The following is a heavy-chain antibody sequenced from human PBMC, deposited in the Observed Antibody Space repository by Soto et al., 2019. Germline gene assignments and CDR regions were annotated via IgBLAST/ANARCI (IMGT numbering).Heavy chain of an antibody. CDR3: VHYNSRAYYFDS. Sequence: GGSLRLSCAASGFTFSSYGMHWVRQAPGKGLEWVAVISYDGSNKYYADSVKGRLTISRDNSQNTLYLQMNSLRADDTAVYYGVHYNSRAYYFDSWGQGTLVTVSS. CDR2: ISYDGSNK. D-gene: IGHD3-22*01. J-gene: IGHJ4*02. CDR1: GFTFSSYG. V-gene: IGHV3-30*03.